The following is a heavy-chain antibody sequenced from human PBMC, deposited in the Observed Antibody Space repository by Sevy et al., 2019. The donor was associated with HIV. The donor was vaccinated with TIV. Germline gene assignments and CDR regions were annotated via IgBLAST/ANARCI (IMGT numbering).Heavy chain of an antibody. Sequence: SGPTLVNPTQTLTLTCTFSGFSLDASGASVDWLRQPPGKALEWLALIYWDDDKRYSPSLKTRLTITKGTSKNQVVLTMTNMDPVDTGTYYCAHRLRTSTTSLDPFDVWGQGTLVTVSS. V-gene: IGHV2-5*02. D-gene: IGHD5-12*01. CDR1: GFSLDASGAS. CDR3: AHRLRTSTTSLDPFDV. CDR2: IYWDDDK. J-gene: IGHJ3*01.